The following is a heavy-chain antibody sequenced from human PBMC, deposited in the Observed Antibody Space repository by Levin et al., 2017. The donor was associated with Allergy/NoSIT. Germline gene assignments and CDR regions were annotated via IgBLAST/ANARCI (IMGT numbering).Heavy chain of an antibody. D-gene: IGHD3-22*01. V-gene: IGHV1-46*01. CDR3: ERNNRPRHRSDYTGWWFDP. CDR1: GYTFTNYC. Sequence: GESLKISCKASGYTFTNYCMHWVRQAPGQGLEWMGVINPSGDGTLYAQRLQGRITMTRDTSTSTDYMELSSLRPEDTAMYYCERNNRPRHRSDYTGWWFDPWGQGTPVIVSS. J-gene: IGHJ5*02. CDR2: INPSGDGT.